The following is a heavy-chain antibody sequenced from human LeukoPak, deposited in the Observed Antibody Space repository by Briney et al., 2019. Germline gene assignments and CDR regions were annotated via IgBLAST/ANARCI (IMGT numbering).Heavy chain of an antibody. D-gene: IGHD6-6*01. CDR1: GFTFSSYS. J-gene: IGHJ4*02. CDR2: ISSSSSYI. V-gene: IGHV3-21*01. CDR3: ARALYSSLSFDY. Sequence: KTGGSLRLSCAASGFTFSSYSMNWVRQAPGKGLEWVSSISSSSSYIYYADSVKGRFTISRDNAKNSLYLQMNSLRAEDTAVYYCARALYSSLSFDYWGQGTLVTVSS.